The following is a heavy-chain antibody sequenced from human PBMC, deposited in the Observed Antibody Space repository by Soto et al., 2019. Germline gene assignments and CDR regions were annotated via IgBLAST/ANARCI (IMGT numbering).Heavy chain of an antibody. J-gene: IGHJ4*02. D-gene: IGHD4-17*01. Sequence: EVQLVESGGGLVKPGGALRLSCAASGFTFSDYTMNWVRQAPGKGLEWVSSISRSGIYLYNVDSVKGRFTISRDNAENSLYLQLNSLRAEDTAVYYCARARYGDYSLDSWGQGTLVTVSS. CDR1: GFTFSDYT. CDR2: ISRSGIYL. V-gene: IGHV3-21*01. CDR3: ARARYGDYSLDS.